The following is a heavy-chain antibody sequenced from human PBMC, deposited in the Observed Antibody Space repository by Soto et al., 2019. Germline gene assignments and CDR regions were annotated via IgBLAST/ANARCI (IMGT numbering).Heavy chain of an antibody. CDR1: GFTFSGSA. Sequence: PVGSLRLSCAASGFTFSGSAMHWGRQASGKGLEWVGRIRSKANSYATAYAASVKGRFTISRDDSKNTAYLQMNSLKTEDTAVYYCTRHDSNYDFWSGSPPRYGMDVWGQGTTVTVSS. V-gene: IGHV3-73*01. CDR2: IRSKANSYAT. J-gene: IGHJ6*02. D-gene: IGHD3-3*01. CDR3: TRHDSNYDFWSGSPPRYGMDV.